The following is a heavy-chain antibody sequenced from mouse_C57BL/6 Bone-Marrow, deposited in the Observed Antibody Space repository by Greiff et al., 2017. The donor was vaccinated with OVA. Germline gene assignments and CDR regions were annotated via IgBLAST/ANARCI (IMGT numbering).Heavy chain of an antibody. Sequence: QVQLQQPGAELVKPGASVKMSCKASGYTFTSYWITWVKQRPGQGLEWIGDIYPGSGSTNYNEKFKSKATLTVDTSSSTAYMQLSSLTSEDSAVYYCARRYYGGSYWYFDDWGTGTTVTVSS. CDR1: GYTFTSYW. J-gene: IGHJ1*03. D-gene: IGHD1-1*01. CDR3: ARRYYGGSYWYFDD. CDR2: IYPGSGST. V-gene: IGHV1-55*01.